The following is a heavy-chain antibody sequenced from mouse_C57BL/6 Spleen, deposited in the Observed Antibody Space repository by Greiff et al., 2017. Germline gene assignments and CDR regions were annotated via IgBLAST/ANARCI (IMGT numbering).Heavy chain of an antibody. CDR1: GYSFTGYY. Sequence: VQLQQSGPELVKPGASVKISCKASGYSFTGYYMNWVKQSPEKSLEWIGEINPSTGGTTYNQKFKAKATLTVDKSSSTAYMQLKSLTAEDSAVYYCARGPYGSSYEDYWGQGTTLTVSS. J-gene: IGHJ2*01. D-gene: IGHD1-1*01. CDR2: INPSTGGT. CDR3: ARGPYGSSYEDY. V-gene: IGHV1-42*01.